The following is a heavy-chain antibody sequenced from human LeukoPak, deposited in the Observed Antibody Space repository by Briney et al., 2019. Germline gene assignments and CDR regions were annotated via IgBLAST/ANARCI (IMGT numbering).Heavy chain of an antibody. CDR2: ISSSSSYI. D-gene: IGHD3-22*01. V-gene: IGHV3-21*01. J-gene: IGHJ3*02. CDR1: GFTFSSYS. Sequence: GGSLRLSCAASGFTFSSYSMNWVRQAPGRGPEWVSSISSSSSYIYYADSVKGRFTISRDNAKNSLYLQMNSLRAEDTAVYYCASCYDSSGYWSNAFDIWGQGTMVTVSS. CDR3: ASCYDSSGYWSNAFDI.